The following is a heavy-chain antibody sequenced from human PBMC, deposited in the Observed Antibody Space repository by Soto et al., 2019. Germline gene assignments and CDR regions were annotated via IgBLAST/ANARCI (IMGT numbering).Heavy chain of an antibody. CDR2: IIPIFGTA. J-gene: IGHJ6*02. D-gene: IGHD2-2*01. CDR3: ARASKDIVVVPAAIAYYYGMDV. V-gene: IGHV1-69*01. Sequence: QVQLVQSGAEVKKPGSSVKVSCKASGGTFSSYAISWVRQAPGQGLEWMGGIIPIFGTANYAQKFQGRVTITADESTSTDYMELSSLRSEDTAVYYCARASKDIVVVPAAIAYYYGMDVWGQGTTVTVSS. CDR1: GGTFSSYA.